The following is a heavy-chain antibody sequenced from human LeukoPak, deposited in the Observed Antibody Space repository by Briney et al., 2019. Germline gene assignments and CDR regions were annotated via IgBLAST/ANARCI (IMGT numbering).Heavy chain of an antibody. Sequence: GGSLRLSCAASGFTFSTYAMSWVRQAPGKGLEWVSAFSGSGGSTYYADSVKGRFTISRDNSKNTLYLQMNSLRAEDTAVFYCAKSAQPYSSGWPYYFDYWGQGTPVTVSS. CDR2: FSGSGGST. D-gene: IGHD6-19*01. CDR1: GFTFSTYA. J-gene: IGHJ4*02. V-gene: IGHV3-23*01. CDR3: AKSAQPYSSGWPYYFDY.